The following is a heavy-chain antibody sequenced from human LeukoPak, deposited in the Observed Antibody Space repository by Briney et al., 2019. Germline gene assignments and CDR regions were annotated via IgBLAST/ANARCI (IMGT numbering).Heavy chain of an antibody. CDR2: ISNSDGKT. CDR3: AKATGNLGN. D-gene: IGHD1-1*01. V-gene: IGHV3-23*01. J-gene: IGHJ4*02. Sequence: AGGSVRLSCAASGFTFSSYAMSWVRQAPGKGLEWVSTISNSDGKTYYADSVKGRFTISRDNSKNTLYVQMNSLTAEDTAIYYCAKATGNLGNWGQGTLVTVSS. CDR1: GFTFSSYA.